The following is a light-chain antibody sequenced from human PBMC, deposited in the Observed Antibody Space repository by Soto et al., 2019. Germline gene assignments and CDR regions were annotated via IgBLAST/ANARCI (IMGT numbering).Light chain of an antibody. J-gene: IGKJ1*01. V-gene: IGKV3-15*01. Sequence: EIVMTQSPATLSVSPGERVTLSCRASQSVSNNLAWFQQKPGQAPRLLIYGASTRATGIPASFSGSGSGTEFTLTISSLQSEDFAVYYCQQCNNWPLTFGQGTKVEI. CDR2: GAS. CDR1: QSVSNN. CDR3: QQCNNWPLT.